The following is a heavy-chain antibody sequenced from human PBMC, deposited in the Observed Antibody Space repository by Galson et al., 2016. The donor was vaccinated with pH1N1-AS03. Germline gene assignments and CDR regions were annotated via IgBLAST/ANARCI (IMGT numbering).Heavy chain of an antibody. CDR1: GYDSTDYY. V-gene: IGHV1-2*04. D-gene: IGHD3-9*01. J-gene: IGHJ5*02. CDR2: INPNTGET. Sequence: SVKVSCKASGYDSTDYYLYWVRQAPGQGLEWMGRINPNTGETNYAQKFQGWVTMTRDTAISTGYMELSRLKSDDTAVYYCARGPQVEITDFVWLRVPLRDFGWSHPWGQGTLLTVSS. CDR3: ARGPQVEITDFVWLRVPLRDFGWSHP.